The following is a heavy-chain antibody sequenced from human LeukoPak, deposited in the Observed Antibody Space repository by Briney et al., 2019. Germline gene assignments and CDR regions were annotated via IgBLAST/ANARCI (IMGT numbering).Heavy chain of an antibody. CDR3: ARGPRRLDTASFVI. D-gene: IGHD5-18*01. Sequence: SVKVSCKASGGTFSSYAISWVRQAPGQGLEWMGGIIPIFGTANYAQKFQGRVTITADESTSTAYMELSSLRSEDTAVYYCARGPRRLDTASFVIWGQGTMVTVS. V-gene: IGHV1-69*13. CDR2: IIPIFGTA. J-gene: IGHJ3*02. CDR1: GGTFSSYA.